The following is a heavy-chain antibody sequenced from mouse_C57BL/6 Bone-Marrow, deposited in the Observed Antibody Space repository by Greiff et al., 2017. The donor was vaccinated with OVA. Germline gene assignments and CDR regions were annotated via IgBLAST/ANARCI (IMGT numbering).Heavy chain of an antibody. V-gene: IGHV5-15*01. CDR3: ARLPSIYYDYDGFAMDY. D-gene: IGHD2-4*01. J-gene: IGHJ4*01. CDR1: GFTFSDYG. CDR2: ISNLAYSI. Sequence: EVKLMESGGGLVQPGGSLKLSCAASGFTFSDYGMAWVRQAPRQGPEWVAFISNLAYSIYYADTVTGRFTISRENAKNTLYLEMSSLRSEDTAMYYCARLPSIYYDYDGFAMDYWGQGTSVTVSS.